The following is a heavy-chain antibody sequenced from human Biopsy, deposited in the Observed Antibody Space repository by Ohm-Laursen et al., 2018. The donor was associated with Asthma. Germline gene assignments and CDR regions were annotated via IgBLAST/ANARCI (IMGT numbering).Heavy chain of an antibody. J-gene: IGHJ6*02. CDR2: IAWDGINS. V-gene: IGHV3-30*03. D-gene: IGHD2-21*01. Sequence: SLRLSCTASGFTFSTYGMHWVRQAPGKGLEWVAFIAWDGINSYYADSVKDRFTISRDNSRNTLYLQKNSLRADDTAVYYCARAGESDLVGGLDVWGQGTTVIVS. CDR3: ARAGESDLVGGLDV. CDR1: GFTFSTYG.